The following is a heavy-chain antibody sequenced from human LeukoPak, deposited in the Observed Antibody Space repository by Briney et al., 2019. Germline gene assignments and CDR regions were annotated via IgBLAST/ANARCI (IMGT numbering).Heavy chain of an antibody. J-gene: IGHJ3*02. Sequence: QPGGSLRLSCAASGFTISIFWMHWVRQAPGKGLVWVSRISSDGSSTSYADSVKGRFTISRDDAKNTMDLQMNSLRAEDTAVYYCARSARGAFDIWGQGTMVTVSS. CDR1: GFTISIFW. CDR2: ISSDGSST. D-gene: IGHD4/OR15-4a*01. CDR3: ARSARGAFDI. V-gene: IGHV3-74*01.